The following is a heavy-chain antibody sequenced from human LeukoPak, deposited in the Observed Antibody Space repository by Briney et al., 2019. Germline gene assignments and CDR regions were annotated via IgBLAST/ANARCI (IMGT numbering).Heavy chain of an antibody. CDR2: ISSSGSTI. Sequence: PGGSLRLSCAASGFTFSSYEMNWVRQAPGKGLEWLSYISSSGSTIYYADSVKGRFTISRDNAKNSLYPQMNSLRAEDTAVYFCARDGEAFGWNYAFDYWGQGTLVTVSS. CDR1: GFTFSSYE. J-gene: IGHJ4*02. V-gene: IGHV3-48*03. D-gene: IGHD1-7*01. CDR3: ARDGEAFGWNYAFDY.